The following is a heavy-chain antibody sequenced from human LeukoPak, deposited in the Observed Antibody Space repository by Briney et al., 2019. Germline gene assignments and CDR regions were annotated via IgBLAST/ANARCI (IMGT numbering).Heavy chain of an antibody. CDR2: IYSDNT. V-gene: IGHV3-53*01. CDR3: ARRAGAYSHPYDY. Sequence: GGSLRLSCAASGFTVSSNSMSSVCQAPGEGLEWVSFIYSDNTHYSDSVKGRFTISRDNSKNTLYLQLNSLRAEDTAVYYCARRAGAYSHPYDYWGQGTLVTVSS. CDR1: GFTVSSNS. J-gene: IGHJ4*02. D-gene: IGHD4/OR15-4a*01.